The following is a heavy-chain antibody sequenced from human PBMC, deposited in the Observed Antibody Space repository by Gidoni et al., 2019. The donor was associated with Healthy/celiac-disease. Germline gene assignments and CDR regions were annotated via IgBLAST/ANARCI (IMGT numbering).Heavy chain of an antibody. D-gene: IGHD5-18*01. CDR2: ISSSSSYI. V-gene: IGHV3-21*01. CDR3: ARVLDTAMVTFGSDYYYYGMDV. J-gene: IGHJ6*02. Sequence: EVQLVESGGGLVKPGGSLRLSWAASGFTFSSYSMKWVRQAPGKGLGWVSSISSSSSYIYYADSVKGRFTISRDNAKNSLYLQMNSLRAEDTAVYYCARVLDTAMVTFGSDYYYYGMDVWGQGTTVTVSS. CDR1: GFTFSSYS.